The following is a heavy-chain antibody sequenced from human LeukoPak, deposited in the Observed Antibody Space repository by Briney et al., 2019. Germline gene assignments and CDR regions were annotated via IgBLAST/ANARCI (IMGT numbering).Heavy chain of an antibody. Sequence: PGGSLRLSCAASGLTVSSNYMSWVRQAPGKGLEWVSVIYSGGNTDYADSVKGRFTISRDNSRNTMYLQMNSLRAEDTAVYYCARYYYDSSGYAYYFDYWGQGTLVTVSS. J-gene: IGHJ4*02. D-gene: IGHD3-22*01. CDR2: IYSGGNT. CDR1: GLTVSSNY. V-gene: IGHV3-53*01. CDR3: ARYYYDSSGYAYYFDY.